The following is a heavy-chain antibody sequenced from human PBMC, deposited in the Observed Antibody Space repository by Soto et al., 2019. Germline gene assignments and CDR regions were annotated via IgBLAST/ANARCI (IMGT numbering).Heavy chain of an antibody. CDR1: GYSFTGYY. CDR3: ARAGPRAALSY. Sequence: GASVKVCCKASGYSFTGYYMQWVRQAPGQGLEWMGWINPNSGGTNYAQKFQGWVTMTRDTSISTAYMELSRLRSDDTAVYYCARAGPRAALSYWGQGTLVTVSS. CDR2: INPNSGGT. V-gene: IGHV1-2*04. J-gene: IGHJ4*02. D-gene: IGHD6-25*01.